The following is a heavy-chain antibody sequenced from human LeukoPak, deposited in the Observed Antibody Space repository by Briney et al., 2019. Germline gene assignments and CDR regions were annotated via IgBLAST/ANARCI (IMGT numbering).Heavy chain of an antibody. J-gene: IGHJ4*02. CDR2: IIPIFGTA. D-gene: IGHD2-2*01. V-gene: IGHV1-69*13. CDR3: AREPRSNIVVVPAAMEFDY. CDR1: GGTFSSYA. Sequence: SVKVSCKASGGTFSSYAISWVRQAPGQGLEWMGGIIPIFGTANYAQKFQGRVTITADESTSTAYMELSSLRSEDTAVYYCAREPRSNIVVVPAAMEFDYWGQGTLVTVSS.